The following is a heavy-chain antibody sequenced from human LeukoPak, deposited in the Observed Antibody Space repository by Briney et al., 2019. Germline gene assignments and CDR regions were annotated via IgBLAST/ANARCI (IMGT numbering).Heavy chain of an antibody. V-gene: IGHV3-48*02. D-gene: IGHD6-13*01. Sequence: TGGSLRLSCAASGFSFSTYTMNWVRQAPGEGLDWVSYISSSSSTIYYAVSVKGRFTISRDNANNSLYLQMNSLRDEDTAVYYCARARRYRSSWYHDYWGQGSLVTVSS. CDR1: GFSFSTYT. J-gene: IGHJ4*02. CDR2: ISSSSSTI. CDR3: ARARRYRSSWYHDY.